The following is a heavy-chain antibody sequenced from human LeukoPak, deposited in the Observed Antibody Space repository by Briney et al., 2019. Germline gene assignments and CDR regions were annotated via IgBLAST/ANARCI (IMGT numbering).Heavy chain of an antibody. V-gene: IGHV3-48*03. CDR2: ITTSGSAI. J-gene: IGHJ4*02. Sequence: PGGSLRLSCAASGFTFSSYEINWVRQAPGKGLEWLSHITTSGSAIHYADSVQGRFTISRDNAKNSLYLQMNSLRAEDTALYYCAKDPNPYYYDSSGYYPDYWGQGTLVTVSS. D-gene: IGHD3-22*01. CDR1: GFTFSSYE. CDR3: AKDPNPYYYDSSGYYPDY.